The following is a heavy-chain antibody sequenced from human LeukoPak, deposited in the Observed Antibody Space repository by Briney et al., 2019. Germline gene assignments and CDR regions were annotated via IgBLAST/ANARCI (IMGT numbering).Heavy chain of an antibody. J-gene: IGHJ4*02. Sequence: GGSLRLSCAASGFTFSSYAMHWVRQAPGKGLEWVSTVSGSGGTTYYADSVKGRFTISRDNSKSTLYLQMNSLRAEDTAVYYCAKASLTTVITSFDYWGQGTLVTVSS. V-gene: IGHV3-23*01. CDR3: AKASLTTVITSFDY. CDR2: VSGSGGTT. CDR1: GFTFSSYA. D-gene: IGHD4-23*01.